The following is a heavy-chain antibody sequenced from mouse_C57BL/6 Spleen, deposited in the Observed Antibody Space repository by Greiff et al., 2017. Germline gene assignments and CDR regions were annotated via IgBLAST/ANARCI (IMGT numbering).Heavy chain of an antibody. V-gene: IGHV1-69*01. CDR1: GYTFTSYW. CDR2: IDPSDSYT. D-gene: IGHD2-5*01. Sequence: QVQLQQPGAELVMPGASVKLSCKASGYTFTSYWMHWVKQRPGQGLEWIGEIDPSDSYTNYNQKFKGKSTLTVDKSSSTAYMQLSSLTSEDAAVYYCARSDSTRLVAYWGQGTLVTVSA. J-gene: IGHJ3*01. CDR3: ARSDSTRLVAY.